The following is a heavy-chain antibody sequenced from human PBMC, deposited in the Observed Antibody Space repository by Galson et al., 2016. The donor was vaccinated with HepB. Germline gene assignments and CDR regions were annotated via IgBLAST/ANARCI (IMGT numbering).Heavy chain of an antibody. Sequence: SLRLSCAVSGFTFSKYWMRWVRQAPGKGLEWVPDLSGSGGSTYYADSVRGRFTISRDNSKNTLYLQTNSLRAEDTAVYFCAKEMVRGVFTINWFGTWGQGTQVSVSS. J-gene: IGHJ5*02. CDR1: GFTFSKYW. V-gene: IGHV3-23*01. CDR2: LSGSGGST. CDR3: AKEMVRGVFTINWFGT. D-gene: IGHD3-10*01.